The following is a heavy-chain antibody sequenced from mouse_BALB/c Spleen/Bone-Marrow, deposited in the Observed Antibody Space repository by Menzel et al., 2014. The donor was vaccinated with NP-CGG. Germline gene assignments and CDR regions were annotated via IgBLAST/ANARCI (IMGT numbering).Heavy chain of an antibody. D-gene: IGHD1-1*01. V-gene: IGHV5-6-5*01. CDR2: ISSGGTT. Sequence: EVQLVESGGGLVKPGGSLKLSCAASGFTFSGYAMSWVRQTLEKRLEWVASISSGGTTYYPDSVKGRFTISRDNARNILYLQMSSLRSEDTAMYYCAGITTVDYWGQGTSVTVSS. CDR3: AGITTVDY. J-gene: IGHJ4*01. CDR1: GFTFSGYA.